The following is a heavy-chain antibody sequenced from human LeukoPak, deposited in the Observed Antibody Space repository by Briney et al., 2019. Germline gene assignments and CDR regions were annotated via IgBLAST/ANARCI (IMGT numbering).Heavy chain of an antibody. CDR3: ARHEAQWNAFDI. Sequence: SETLSLTCTVSGGSISSYYWSWLRQPPGKGLEWIGYIYYSGSTNYNPSLKSRVTISVDTSKNQFSLKLSSVTAADTAVYYCARHEAQWNAFDIWGQGTVVTVSS. V-gene: IGHV4-59*08. J-gene: IGHJ3*02. D-gene: IGHD6-19*01. CDR1: GGSISSYY. CDR2: IYYSGST.